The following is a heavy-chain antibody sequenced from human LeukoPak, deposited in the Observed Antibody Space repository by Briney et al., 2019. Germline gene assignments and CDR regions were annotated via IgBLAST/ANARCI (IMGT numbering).Heavy chain of an antibody. CDR2: LSSDNSDV. D-gene: IGHD5-12*01. V-gene: IGHV3-21*01. J-gene: IGHJ4*02. Sequence: GGSLRLSCAASGFTFSYYTMHWVRQAPGKGLEWVSSLSSDNSDVYYADSVKGRFTISRDNAKNSLYLQVNSLRAEDTAVYYCARVNSGSLLDYWGQGPLVTVSS. CDR3: ARVNSGSLLDY. CDR1: GFTFSYYT.